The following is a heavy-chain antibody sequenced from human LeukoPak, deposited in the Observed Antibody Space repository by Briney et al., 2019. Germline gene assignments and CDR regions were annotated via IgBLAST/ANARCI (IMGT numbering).Heavy chain of an antibody. CDR3: ARDSMVRGVMEGAKGMDV. CDR1: GGSISSSSYY. V-gene: IGHV4-39*07. J-gene: IGHJ6*02. Sequence: SETLSLTCTVSGGSISSSSYYWGWIRQPPGKGLEWIGSIYYSGSTYYNPSLKSRVTISVDTSKNQFSLKLSSVTAADTAVYYCARDSMVRGVMEGAKGMDVWGQGTTVTVSS. CDR2: IYYSGST. D-gene: IGHD3-10*01.